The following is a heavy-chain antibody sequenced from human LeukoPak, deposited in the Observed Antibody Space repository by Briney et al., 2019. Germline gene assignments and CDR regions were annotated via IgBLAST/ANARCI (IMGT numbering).Heavy chain of an antibody. J-gene: IGHJ4*02. CDR2: INHSGST. Sequence: SETLSLTCAVYGGSFGGYYWSWIRQPPGKGLEWIGEINHSGSTNYNPSLKSRVTISVDTSKNQFSLKLSSVTAADTAVYYCARARYCSSTSCRGGFDYWGQGTLVTVSS. CDR3: ARARYCSSTSCRGGFDY. D-gene: IGHD2-2*01. CDR1: GGSFGGYY. V-gene: IGHV4-34*01.